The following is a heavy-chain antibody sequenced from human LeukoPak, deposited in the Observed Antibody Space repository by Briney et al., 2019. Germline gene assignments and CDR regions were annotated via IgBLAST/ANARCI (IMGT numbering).Heavy chain of an antibody. CDR2: ISAYNGNT. Sequence: ASVKVSCKASGYTFTGYYMHWVRQAPGQGLEWMGRISAYNGNTNYAQKLQGRVTMTTDTSTSTAYMELRSLRSDDTAVYYCARHEPYYMDVWGKGTTVTVSS. CDR1: GYTFTGYY. V-gene: IGHV1-18*04. J-gene: IGHJ6*03. CDR3: ARHEPYYMDV.